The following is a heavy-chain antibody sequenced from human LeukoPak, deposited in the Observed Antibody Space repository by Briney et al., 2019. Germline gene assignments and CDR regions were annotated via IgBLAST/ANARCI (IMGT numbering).Heavy chain of an antibody. CDR3: ARLNNEFDI. J-gene: IGHJ3*02. CDR2: IFPGDSET. D-gene: IGHD2-8*01. Sequence: GESLKISCQGSGYSFTNYWIGWVRQMPGKGLGWMGVIFPGDSETKYSPAFQGQVTISADKSITTAYLQWTSLKASDTAMYYCARLNNEFDIWGQGTMVTVSS. CDR1: GYSFTNYW. V-gene: IGHV5-51*01.